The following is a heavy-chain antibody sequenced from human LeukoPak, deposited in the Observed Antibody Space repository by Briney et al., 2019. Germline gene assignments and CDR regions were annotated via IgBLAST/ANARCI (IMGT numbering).Heavy chain of an antibody. V-gene: IGHV4-34*01. CDR2: INHSGST. D-gene: IGHD2-15*01. Sequence: GSLRLSCAASGFTFSSYWMSWVRQAPGKGLEWIGEINHSGSTNYNPSLKSRVTISVDTSKNQFSLKLSSVTAADTAVYYCARSGYCSGGSCYSYYYYYGMDVWGQGTTVTVSS. CDR1: GFTFSSYW. J-gene: IGHJ6*02. CDR3: ARSGYCSGGSCYSYYYYYGMDV.